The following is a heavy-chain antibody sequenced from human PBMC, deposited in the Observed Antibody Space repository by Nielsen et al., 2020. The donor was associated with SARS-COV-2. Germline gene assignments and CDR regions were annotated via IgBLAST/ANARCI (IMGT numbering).Heavy chain of an antibody. CDR2: ISGSGGST. D-gene: IGHD3-22*01. V-gene: IGHV3-23*01. Sequence: GGSLRLSCAASGFTFSSYAMSWVRQAPGKGLEWVSAISGSGGSTYYADSVKGRFTISRDNSKNTLYLQMNSLRAEDTAVYYCAKDPYYYDSSGNDAFDIWGQGTMVTVSS. J-gene: IGHJ3*02. CDR1: GFTFSSYA. CDR3: AKDPYYYDSSGNDAFDI.